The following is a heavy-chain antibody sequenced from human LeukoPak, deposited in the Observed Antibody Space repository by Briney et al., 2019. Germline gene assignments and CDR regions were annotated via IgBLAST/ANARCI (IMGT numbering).Heavy chain of an antibody. CDR1: GGSISSSSYY. CDR3: ARAVRYYDSNGYYPYYFDY. J-gene: IGHJ4*02. Sequence: PSETLSLTCTVSGGSISSSSYYWGWIRQPPGKGLEWIGSIYYSGSTYYNPSLKSRVTISVDTSKNQFSLKLSSVTAADTAVYYCARAVRYYDSNGYYPYYFDYWGQGTLVTVSS. CDR2: IYYSGST. D-gene: IGHD3-22*01. V-gene: IGHV4-39*07.